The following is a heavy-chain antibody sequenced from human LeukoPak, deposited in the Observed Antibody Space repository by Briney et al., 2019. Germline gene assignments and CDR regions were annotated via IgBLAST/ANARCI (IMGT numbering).Heavy chain of an antibody. V-gene: IGHV3-30*18. Sequence: GGSLRLSCAASGFTFSSYAMSWVRQAPGKGLEWVAVISYDGSNKYYADSVKGRFTISRDNSKNTLYLQMNSLRAEDTAVYYCAKDGLRELLSYWGQGTLVTVSS. J-gene: IGHJ4*02. D-gene: IGHD1-26*01. CDR3: AKDGLRELLSY. CDR2: ISYDGSNK. CDR1: GFTFSSYA.